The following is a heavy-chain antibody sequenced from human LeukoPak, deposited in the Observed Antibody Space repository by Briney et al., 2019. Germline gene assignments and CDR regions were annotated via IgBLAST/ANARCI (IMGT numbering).Heavy chain of an antibody. CDR1: GGSISRDY. J-gene: IGHJ4*02. D-gene: IGHD3-10*01. Sequence: SETLSLTCTVSGGSISRDYWSWIRQPPGKGLEWIGYIYTSGSNHYNPSLKSRVTISVDTSKNQFSLKLSSVTAADTAVYYCARNARGGDFDYWGQGTLVTVSS. CDR3: ARNARGGDFDY. V-gene: IGHV4-4*09. CDR2: IYTSGSN.